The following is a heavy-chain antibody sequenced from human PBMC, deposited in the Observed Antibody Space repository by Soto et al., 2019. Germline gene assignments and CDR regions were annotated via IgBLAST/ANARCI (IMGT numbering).Heavy chain of an antibody. V-gene: IGHV3-33*08. CDR2: IWYDGSNK. J-gene: IGHJ5*02. CDR1: GFTFSSYW. Sequence: GRALRLSCAASGFTFSSYWMNWVRQAPGKALEWLVVIWYDGSNKYYADSVKGRFTISRDNSKNTLYLQMNSLRAEDTAVYYCARDLDLWGQGTLVTGSS. CDR3: ARDLDL.